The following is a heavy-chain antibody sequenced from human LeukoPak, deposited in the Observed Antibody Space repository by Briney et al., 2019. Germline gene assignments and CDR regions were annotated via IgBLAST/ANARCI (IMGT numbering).Heavy chain of an antibody. CDR1: GISLTNYA. J-gene: IGHJ4*02. CDR2: ISERGGGT. CDR3: AKRGVVIRGILVIGYHQEAYHYDF. V-gene: IGHV3-23*01. Sequence: PGGSLRLSCVVSGISLTNYAMTWVRQAPGKGLEWVSYISERGGGTTYADSVKGRLTISRDTSLNTLYLQMNNLRAEDTAVYFCAKRGVVIRGILVIGYHQEAYHYDFWGRGVLVTVSS. D-gene: IGHD3-10*01.